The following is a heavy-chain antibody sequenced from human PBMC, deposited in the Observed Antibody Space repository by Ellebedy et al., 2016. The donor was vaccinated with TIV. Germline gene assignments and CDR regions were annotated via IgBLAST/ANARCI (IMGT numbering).Heavy chain of an antibody. D-gene: IGHD2-15*01. CDR3: ARDRHCVGGRCYSV. V-gene: IGHV3-53*01. Sequence: PGGSLRLSCAASGFTVNNNYMRWFRQAPGKGLEWVSLIYSGGDRYYADSVKGRFTISRDNSNTPVYLQMNSLRVEDTAVYYCARDRHCVGGRCYSVWGQGTLVTVSS. J-gene: IGHJ4*02. CDR2: IYSGGDR. CDR1: GFTVNNNY.